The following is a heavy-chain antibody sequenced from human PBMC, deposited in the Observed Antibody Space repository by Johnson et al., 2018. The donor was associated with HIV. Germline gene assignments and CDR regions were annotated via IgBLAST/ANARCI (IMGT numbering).Heavy chain of an antibody. D-gene: IGHD3-3*01. CDR1: GFTVSGNS. J-gene: IGHJ3*02. CDR2: TYSDGNI. CDR3: AVPPNLADNFWSIRNAFDI. Sequence: EVQLVESGGGLIQPGGSLRLSCAASGFTVSGNSLSWVRQAPGKGLEWVSVTYSDGNIDYADSVKGRFTISRDNSKNTRYRQMNSLRAEDTAGYYCAVPPNLADNFWSIRNAFDIWGQGTMVTVSS. V-gene: IGHV3-66*03.